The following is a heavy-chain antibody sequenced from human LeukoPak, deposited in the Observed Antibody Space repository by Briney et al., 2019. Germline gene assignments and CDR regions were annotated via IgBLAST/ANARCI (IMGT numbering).Heavy chain of an antibody. J-gene: IGHJ4*02. Sequence: SETLSLTCTVSGGSISSHYWSWIRQPPGKGLAWIGYIYYSGSTNYNPSLKSRVTMSVDTSKNQFSLKLSSVTAADTAMYYCARSLAAATYYFDYWGQGALVTVSS. CDR3: ARSLAAATYYFDY. CDR2: IYYSGST. CDR1: GGSISSHY. V-gene: IGHV4-59*11. D-gene: IGHD6-6*01.